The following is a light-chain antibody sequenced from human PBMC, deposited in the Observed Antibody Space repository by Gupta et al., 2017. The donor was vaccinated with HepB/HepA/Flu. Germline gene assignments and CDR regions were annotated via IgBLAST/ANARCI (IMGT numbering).Light chain of an antibody. J-gene: IGKJ1*01. CDR3: QQSDSTPKT. Sequence: DIQMTQSPSSLSASVGDRVTITCRASRSISTYLHWYQQKPGKAPKILIYAASRVQSGVPSRFSGSGSGTDFTLTISRLQPEDFARYYCQQSDSTPKTFGQGTXVEIK. CDR1: RSISTY. V-gene: IGKV1-39*01. CDR2: AAS.